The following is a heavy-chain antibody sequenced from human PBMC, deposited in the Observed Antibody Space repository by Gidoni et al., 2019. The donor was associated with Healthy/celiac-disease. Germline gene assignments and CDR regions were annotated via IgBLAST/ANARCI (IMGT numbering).Heavy chain of an antibody. D-gene: IGHD2-2*01. CDR3: VGGPGYCSSTSCHGLDGMDV. Sequence: EVQLVESVGGLVKPGASLRLPCAAYGFTFSSYSVHWVRQAPGKGLEWVSSISSSSSYIYYADSVKGRFTISRDNAKNSLYLQMNSLRVEDTAVYYCVGGPGYCSSTSCHGLDGMDVWGQGTTVTVSS. CDR1: GFTFSSYS. J-gene: IGHJ6*02. V-gene: IGHV3-21*01. CDR2: ISSSSSYI.